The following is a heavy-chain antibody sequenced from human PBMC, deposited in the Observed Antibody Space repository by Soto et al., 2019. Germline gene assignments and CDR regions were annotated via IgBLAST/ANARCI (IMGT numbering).Heavy chain of an antibody. Sequence: QITLKESGPPLVKPTQTLTLTCTFSGFSLSTSGVVVGWIRQPPGKALEWLALIYWDDDKRYSPSLKSRLTITKDTSKNQVVLTITNMDPVDTATYYCAHSLIGYYYDSSGSNWFDPWGQGTLVTVSS. D-gene: IGHD3-22*01. CDR2: IYWDDDK. CDR1: GFSLSTSGVV. V-gene: IGHV2-5*02. J-gene: IGHJ5*02. CDR3: AHSLIGYYYDSSGSNWFDP.